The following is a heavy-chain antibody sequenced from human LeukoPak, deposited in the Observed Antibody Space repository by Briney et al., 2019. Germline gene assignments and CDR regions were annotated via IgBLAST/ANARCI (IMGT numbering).Heavy chain of an antibody. D-gene: IGHD5-12*01. CDR2: IYYSGST. Sequence: PSQTLSLTCTVSGGSISSGGYYWSCIRQHPGKGLECIGYIYYSGSTYYNPSLKSRVTISVDTSKNQFSLKLSSVTAADTAVYYCARAHDSGYPRHGFDPWGQGTLVTVSS. V-gene: IGHV4-31*03. CDR3: ARAHDSGYPRHGFDP. CDR1: GGSISSGGYY. J-gene: IGHJ5*02.